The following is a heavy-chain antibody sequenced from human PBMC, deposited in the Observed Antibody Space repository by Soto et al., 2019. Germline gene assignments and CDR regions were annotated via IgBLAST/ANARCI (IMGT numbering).Heavy chain of an antibody. CDR3: ARVPTGKYGVWNY. V-gene: IGHV3-74*01. CDR2: INPGGSIT. J-gene: IGHJ4*02. CDR1: GFTFSSYW. D-gene: IGHD2-8*01. Sequence: EEQLVESGGGLVQPGGSLILSCAASGFTFSSYWMHWVRQAPGKGLVWVSRINPGGSITAYADFVKGRFTISRDNAKNTLYLQMNSLRGDDTAVYYCARVPTGKYGVWNYWGQGTLVTVSS.